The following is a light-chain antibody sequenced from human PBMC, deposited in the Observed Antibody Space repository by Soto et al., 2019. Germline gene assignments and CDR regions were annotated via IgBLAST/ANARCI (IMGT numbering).Light chain of an antibody. CDR2: GAS. CDR3: QXXXXSPT. J-gene: IGKJ1*01. CDR1: QSVSNNY. Sequence: EMVLTQSPGTLSLSPVEIATLSCRASQSVSNNYLAWYQQKPGQAPRLLIYGASNRATGIPDKFSGSGSGTDFTLTISRLEPEDFAVXXXQXXXXSPTFGQGTKVDIK. V-gene: IGKV3-20*01.